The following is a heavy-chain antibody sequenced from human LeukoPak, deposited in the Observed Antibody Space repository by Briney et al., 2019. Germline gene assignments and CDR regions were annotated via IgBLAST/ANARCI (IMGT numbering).Heavy chain of an antibody. Sequence: SETLSLTCTVSGGSISSYYWSWIRQPPGKGLEWIGYIYYSGSTNYNPSPKSRVTISVDTSKNQFSLKLSSVTAADTAVYYCARAGYCSGGSCYSVGYGDYYFDYWGQGTLVTVSS. V-gene: IGHV4-59*01. J-gene: IGHJ4*02. CDR1: GGSISSYY. CDR2: IYYSGST. D-gene: IGHD2-15*01. CDR3: ARAGYCSGGSCYSVGYGDYYFDY.